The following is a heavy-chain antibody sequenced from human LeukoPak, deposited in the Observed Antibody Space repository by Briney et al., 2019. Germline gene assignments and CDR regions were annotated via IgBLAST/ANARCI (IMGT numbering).Heavy chain of an antibody. CDR2: ISGSGGST. CDR3: AKDPTYYYGSGSTYYFDY. Sequence: PGGSLRLSCAASGFTFSSYAMSWVRQAPGKGLEWVSAISGSGGSTYYADSVKGRFTISRDNSKNTLYLQMNSLRAEDTAVYYCAKDPTYYYGSGSTYYFDYWGQGTLVTVSS. CDR1: GFTFSSYA. J-gene: IGHJ4*02. D-gene: IGHD3-10*01. V-gene: IGHV3-23*01.